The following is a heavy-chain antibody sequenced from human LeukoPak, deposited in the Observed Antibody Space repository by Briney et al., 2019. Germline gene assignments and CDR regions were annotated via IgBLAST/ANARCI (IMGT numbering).Heavy chain of an antibody. D-gene: IGHD3-22*01. CDR2: ISSSGSLI. J-gene: IGHJ4*02. CDR1: GFIFSSFM. V-gene: IGHV3-21*01. CDR3: ARNYYDSSGYYYAFDY. Sequence: GGSLRLSCAASGFIFSSFMMNWVRQAPGKGLECVSFISSSGSLIYYADSMKGRFTVSRDNAKNSLFLQLNSLRAEDTAVYYCARNYYDSSGYYYAFDYWGQGTLVTVSS.